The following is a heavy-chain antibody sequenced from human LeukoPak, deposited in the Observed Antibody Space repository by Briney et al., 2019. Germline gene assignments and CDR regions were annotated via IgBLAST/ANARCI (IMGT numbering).Heavy chain of an antibody. Sequence: GGSLRLSCAASGFTFSSYWMHWVRQAPGKGLVWVSRINSDGSSTTYADSVKGRFTISRDNAKNTLYLQMNGLRPEDTAVYFCAKADRSGYDLNNFDYWGQGTLVTVSS. CDR2: INSDGSST. CDR1: GFTFSSYW. D-gene: IGHD3-22*01. CDR3: AKADRSGYDLNNFDY. J-gene: IGHJ4*02. V-gene: IGHV3-74*01.